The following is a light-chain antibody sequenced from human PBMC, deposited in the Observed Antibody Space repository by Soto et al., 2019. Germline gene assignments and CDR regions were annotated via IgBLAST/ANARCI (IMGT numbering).Light chain of an antibody. V-gene: IGLV1-40*01. CDR2: GNS. CDR1: SSNIGGGYD. J-gene: IGLJ2*01. CDR3: QSYDSSLSACV. Sequence: QSVLTQPPSVSGAPGQRVTISCTGSSSNIGGGYDVHWYQPLPGTAPKLLIYGNSNRPSGIPDRFSGSKSGTSASLDITGLQAEDEADYYCQSYDSSLSACVFGRGTKLTVL.